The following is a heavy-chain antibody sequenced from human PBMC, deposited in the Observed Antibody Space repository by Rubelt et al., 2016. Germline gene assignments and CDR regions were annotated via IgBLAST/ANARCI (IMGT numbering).Heavy chain of an antibody. D-gene: IGHD2-8*01. J-gene: IGHJ4*02. Sequence: EVHLLDSGGGLVQPGGSLRLSCAVSGFTFSTNWMNWVRQAPGKGLEWVANIKRDGSAKYYVDSVRGRFTISRDNAKNSLYRQMNSVGVEDTAVYYCVGGLGVSARNYLDYGGQGTPVTVSS. CDR1: GFTFSTNW. CDR3: VGGLGVSARNYLDY. CDR2: IKRDGSAK. V-gene: IGHV3-7*01.